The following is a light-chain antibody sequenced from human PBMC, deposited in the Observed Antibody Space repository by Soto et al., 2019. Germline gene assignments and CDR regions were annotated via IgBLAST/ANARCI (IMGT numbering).Light chain of an antibody. J-gene: IGKJ5*01. CDR2: DAS. V-gene: IGKV3-11*01. CDR1: QSVSSY. Sequence: EIVLTQSPATLSLSPGERATLSCRASQSVSSYLAWYQQKPGQAPRLLIYDASNRATGIPARFSGSGSGTHFTLTISRLEPEDFAVYYCQQRSNWPPITSGQGTRLEIK. CDR3: QQRSNWPPIT.